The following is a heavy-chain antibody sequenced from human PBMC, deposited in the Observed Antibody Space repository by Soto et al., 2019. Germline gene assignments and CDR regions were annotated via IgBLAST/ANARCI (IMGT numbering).Heavy chain of an antibody. CDR2: IYYSGSI. D-gene: IGHD6-19*01. CDR1: GDSISSLY. CDR3: AKSLWDTSGWKTDY. Sequence: QVQLQESGPGLVKPSETLSLTCTVYGDSISSLYWSWIRQPPGKGLEWIGYIYYSGSINYNPSLKSRVTISVDPSKNQFSQRLSSVTAADTAVYYCAKSLWDTSGWKTDYWGQGTLVTVSS. J-gene: IGHJ4*02. V-gene: IGHV4-59*01.